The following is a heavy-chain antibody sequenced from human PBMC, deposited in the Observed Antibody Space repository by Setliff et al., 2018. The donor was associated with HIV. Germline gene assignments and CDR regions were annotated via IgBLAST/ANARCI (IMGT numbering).Heavy chain of an antibody. Sequence: PSETLSLTCTVSGGSISSGSYYWSWIRQPAGKGLEWIGHIYTSGSTNYNPSLKSRVTISVDTSKNQFSLKLSSVTAADTAVYYCAREWEEYYDFWSGISRPRFFDYWGQGTLVTVSS. D-gene: IGHD3-3*01. CDR2: IYTSGST. J-gene: IGHJ4*02. CDR1: GGSISSGSYY. V-gene: IGHV4-61*09. CDR3: AREWEEYYDFWSGISRPRFFDY.